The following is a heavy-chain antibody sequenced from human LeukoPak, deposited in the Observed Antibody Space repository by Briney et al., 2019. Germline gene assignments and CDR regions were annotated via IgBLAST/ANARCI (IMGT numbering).Heavy chain of an antibody. CDR2: TYSGGST. V-gene: IGHV3-53*01. CDR3: AREIRDWYFDL. CDR1: GFTVSSNY. Sequence: GGSLRLSCAASGFTVSSNYMSWVRQAPGKGLEWVPVTYSGGSTYYADSVKGRFTISRDNSKNTLYLQMNSLRAEDTAVYYCAREIRDWYFDLWGRGTLVTVSS. D-gene: IGHD3-10*01. J-gene: IGHJ2*01.